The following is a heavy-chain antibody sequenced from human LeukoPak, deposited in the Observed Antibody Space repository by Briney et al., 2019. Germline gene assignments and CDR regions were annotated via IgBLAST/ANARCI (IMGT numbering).Heavy chain of an antibody. CDR1: GYTFSSYG. D-gene: IGHD5-18*01. Sequence: ASVKVSCKASGYTFSSYGISWVRQAPGQRLEWMGWISAYNGNTNYAQKHRGRVTMTTDTSTSTAYMEVRSLRSDDTAIYYCARQVDTSMALPDYWGQGTLVTVSS. CDR3: ARQVDTSMALPDY. CDR2: ISAYNGNT. V-gene: IGHV1-18*01. J-gene: IGHJ4*02.